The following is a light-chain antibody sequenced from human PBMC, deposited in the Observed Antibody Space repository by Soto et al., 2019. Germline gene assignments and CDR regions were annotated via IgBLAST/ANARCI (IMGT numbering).Light chain of an antibody. CDR3: QQYGRAPLT. CDR2: ATS. J-gene: IGKJ1*01. CDR1: QSVSVNS. V-gene: IGKV3-20*01. Sequence: EIVLTQSPGTLSLSPGERATLSCRASQSVSVNSLAWYQQKPGQPPRLLIYATSYRATGIPGRFSASGAGTDFTLTISRLESEDFAMYYCQQYGRAPLTFGQGSKVEIK.